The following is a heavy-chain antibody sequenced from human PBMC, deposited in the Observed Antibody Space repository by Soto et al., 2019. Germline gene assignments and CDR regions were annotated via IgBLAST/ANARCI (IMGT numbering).Heavy chain of an antibody. V-gene: IGHV5-51*01. D-gene: IGHD4-17*01. CDR2: IYPGDSDT. J-gene: IGHJ6*03. Sequence: GESLKISCKGSGYSFTSYWIGWVRQMPGKGLEWMGIIYPGDSDTRYSPSFQGQVTISADKSISTAYLQWSSLRASDTGMYYCAGYREPSYGDYSGYYYYYYMDVWGKGTTVTVSS. CDR1: GYSFTSYW. CDR3: AGYREPSYGDYSGYYYYYYMDV.